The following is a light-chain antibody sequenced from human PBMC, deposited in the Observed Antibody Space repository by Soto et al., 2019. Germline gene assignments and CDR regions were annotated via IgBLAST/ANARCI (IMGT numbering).Light chain of an antibody. CDR3: LQHDVNPLT. CDR2: AAS. V-gene: IGKV1-17*01. J-gene: IGKJ1*01. CDR1: QGVGNG. Sequence: DIQMTQSPSSLSASVGDRVAITCRASQGVGNGLSWFQQKPGKAPKHLIFAASILQSGVPSRFSGSGSGTEFTLTITSLQPEDFATYYCLQHDVNPLTFGQGTRVEIK.